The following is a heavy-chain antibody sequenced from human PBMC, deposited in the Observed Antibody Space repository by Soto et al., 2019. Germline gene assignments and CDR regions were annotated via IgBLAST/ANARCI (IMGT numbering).Heavy chain of an antibody. CDR3: ARSWDCTNGVCYSPFDY. Sequence: GASVKVSCKSSGYTFTSYAMHCVRQAPGQRLEWMGWINAGNGNTKYSQKFQGRVTITRDTSASTAYMELSSLRSEDTAVYYCARSWDCTNGVCYSPFDYWGQGTLVTVSS. CDR2: INAGNGNT. V-gene: IGHV1-3*01. J-gene: IGHJ4*02. D-gene: IGHD2-8*01. CDR1: GYTFTSYA.